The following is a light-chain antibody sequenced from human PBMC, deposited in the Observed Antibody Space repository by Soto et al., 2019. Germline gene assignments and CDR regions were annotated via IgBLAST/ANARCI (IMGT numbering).Light chain of an antibody. CDR3: QQYNNWPT. J-gene: IGKJ1*01. Sequence: DIQMTQSPSTLSGSVGDRVTITCRASQTISSWLAWYQQKPGKAPKLLIYAASSLQSGVPSRFSGSGSGTDFTLTISSLQSEDFAVYYCQQYNNWPTFGQGTKVDI. CDR1: QTISSW. CDR2: AAS. V-gene: IGKV1-5*01.